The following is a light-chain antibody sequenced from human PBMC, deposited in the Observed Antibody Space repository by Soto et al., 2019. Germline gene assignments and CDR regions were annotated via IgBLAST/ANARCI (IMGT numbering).Light chain of an antibody. Sequence: EIVMTQSPATLSVSPGERATLSCRASQSVSSNLAWYQQKPAQAPRLLIYGASTRATGIPARFSGSGSGTEFTITISSLQSEDFAVYYCQQYNNWPPYTFGQGTKLEIK. J-gene: IGKJ2*01. CDR2: GAS. CDR3: QQYNNWPPYT. CDR1: QSVSSN. V-gene: IGKV3-15*01.